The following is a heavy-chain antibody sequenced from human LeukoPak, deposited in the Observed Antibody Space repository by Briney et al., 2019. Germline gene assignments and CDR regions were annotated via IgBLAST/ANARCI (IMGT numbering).Heavy chain of an antibody. V-gene: IGHV3-7*01. CDR2: IKQDGSEK. D-gene: IGHD3-22*01. CDR1: GFTFSSYW. J-gene: IGHJ5*02. CDR3: ARYYYDSSGYFQFDP. Sequence: GGSLRLSCAASGFTFSSYWMSWVRQAPGKGLEWVANIKQDGSEKYYVDSVKGRFTISRDNAKNSLYLQMNSLRAEDTAVYYCARYYYDSSGYFQFDPWGQGTLVTVSS.